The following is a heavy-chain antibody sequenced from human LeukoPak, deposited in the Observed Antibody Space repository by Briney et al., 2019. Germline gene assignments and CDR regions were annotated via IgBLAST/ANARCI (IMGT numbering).Heavy chain of an antibody. J-gene: IGHJ4*02. D-gene: IGHD1-26*01. CDR3: ARDIGGATYFDY. Sequence: SDTLSLTCTFSGGSISSYYWSWTRQPPGKGLEWIGHIYYSGNTNYNPSLKSRVTISVDTSKNQFSLKLSSVTAADTAAYYCARDIGGATYFDYWGQGTLVTVSS. CDR1: GGSISSYY. V-gene: IGHV4-59*01. CDR2: IYYSGNT.